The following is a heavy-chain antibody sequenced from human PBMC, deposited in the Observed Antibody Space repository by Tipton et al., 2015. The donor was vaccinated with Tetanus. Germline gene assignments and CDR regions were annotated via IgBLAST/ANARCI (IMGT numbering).Heavy chain of an antibody. D-gene: IGHD2-2*01. V-gene: IGHV3-30*09. J-gene: IGHJ4*02. CDR3: ANGGTLYSTSDF. CDR1: GFTFSAYA. Sequence: QVQLVQSGGGVAQPGRSLRLSCAGSGFTFSAYALHWVCQAPGKGLEWVAVISSDGSNQWFADSVKGRFAISRDNSKNMLYLQMNDLRADDTAVYYCANGGTLYSTSDFWGQGTQVTVSS. CDR2: ISSDGSNQ.